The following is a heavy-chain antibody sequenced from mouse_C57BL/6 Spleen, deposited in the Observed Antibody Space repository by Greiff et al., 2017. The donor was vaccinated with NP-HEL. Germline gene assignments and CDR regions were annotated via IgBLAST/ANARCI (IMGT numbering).Heavy chain of an antibody. V-gene: IGHV1-52*01. CDR2: IDPSDSET. Sequence: QVQLQQPGAELVRPGSSVKLSCKASGYTFTSYWMHWVKQRPIQGLEWIGNIDPSDSETHYNQKFKDKATLTVDKSSSTAYMQLSSLTSEDSAVENSGRHYGNYGWYFDDWGTGTTVTVAS. CDR1: GYTFTSYW. CDR3: GRHYGNYGWYFDD. D-gene: IGHD2-1*01. J-gene: IGHJ1*03.